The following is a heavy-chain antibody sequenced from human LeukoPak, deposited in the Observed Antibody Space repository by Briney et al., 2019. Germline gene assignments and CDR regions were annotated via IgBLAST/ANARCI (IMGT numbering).Heavy chain of an antibody. J-gene: IGHJ6*03. CDR1: GGSISSSTYN. V-gene: IGHV4-39*01. D-gene: IGHD3-22*01. CDR3: ARQVRSPVVMFMDV. CDR2: VYYTGIT. Sequence: PSETLSLTCTLAGGSISSSTYNWGWIRQPPGKGLEWIGSVYYTGITHYNPSVESRVTISVDTSKNHFSLELNSVTAADTGVYFCARQVRSPVVMFMDVWGKGTTVIVSS.